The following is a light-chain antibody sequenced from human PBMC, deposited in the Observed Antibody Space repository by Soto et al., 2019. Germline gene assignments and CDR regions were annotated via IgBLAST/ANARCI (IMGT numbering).Light chain of an antibody. J-gene: IGLJ1*01. V-gene: IGLV2-14*01. Sequence: QSVLAQPASVSGSPGQSITISCTGSFSDIAVFNYVSWYQQYPGRAPKLLIYQVTSRASGVSHRFSGSKSGNTASLTISGLQPEDEAEYYCNSYXSTNFYVFGT. CDR2: QVT. CDR3: NSYXSTNFYV. CDR1: FSDIAVFNY.